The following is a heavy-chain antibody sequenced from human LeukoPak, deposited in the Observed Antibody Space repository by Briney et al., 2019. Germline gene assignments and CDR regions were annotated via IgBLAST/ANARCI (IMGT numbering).Heavy chain of an antibody. CDR3: ARQYYYDSSGYYVGGAFDI. Sequence: ASVKVSCKASAGTSRTYAITWVQQAPGQGLEWMGRIIPMLGTANYAQKFQGRVTITTDESMSTAYMELGSLRSEDTAMYYCARQYYYDSSGYYVGGAFDIWGQGTMVTVSS. CDR2: IIPMLGTA. V-gene: IGHV1-69*11. D-gene: IGHD3-22*01. J-gene: IGHJ3*02. CDR1: AGTSRTYA.